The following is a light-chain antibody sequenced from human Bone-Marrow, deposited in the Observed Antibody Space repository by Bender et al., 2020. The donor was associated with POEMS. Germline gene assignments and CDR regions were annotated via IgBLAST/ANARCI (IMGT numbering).Light chain of an antibody. J-gene: IGLJ3*02. CDR2: ADD. Sequence: QSALTQPASVSGSPGQSVTISCTGTRSDVGTYDYVPWYQHLPGTAPKLLIYADDQRPSGVPDRFSGSRSGTSASLAISGLQSEDEADYYCAAWDDSLDGGLFGGGTKLSVL. CDR1: RSDVGTYDY. V-gene: IGLV1-44*01. CDR3: AAWDDSLDGGL.